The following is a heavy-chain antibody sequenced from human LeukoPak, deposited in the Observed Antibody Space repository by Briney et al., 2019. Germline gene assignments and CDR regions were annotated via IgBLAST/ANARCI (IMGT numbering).Heavy chain of an antibody. D-gene: IGHD3-22*01. V-gene: IGHV1-18*01. CDR3: ASTPVGNYYDSSGYYY. Sequence: ASVKVSCKASGYTFTSYGISWVRQAPGQGLEWMGWISAYNGNTNYAQKLQGRVTMTTDTSTSTAYMELRSLRSDDTAVYYCASTPVGNYYDSSGYYYWGQGTLVTVPS. J-gene: IGHJ4*02. CDR2: ISAYNGNT. CDR1: GYTFTSYG.